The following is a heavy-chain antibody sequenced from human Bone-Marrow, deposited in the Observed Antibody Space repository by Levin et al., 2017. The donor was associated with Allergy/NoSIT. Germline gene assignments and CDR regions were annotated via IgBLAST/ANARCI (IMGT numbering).Heavy chain of an antibody. CDR1: GFTFSSFS. D-gene: IGHD6-13*01. J-gene: IGHJ4*02. V-gene: IGHV3-21*01. Sequence: PGGSLRLSCAASGFTFSSFSMNWVRQAPGKGLEWVSYISSTSTFTYYADSVKGRSTVSRDNADDSLYLQMHSLRAEDTAVYYCARDGVAAAGSPFYFDYWGLGTLVTVSS. CDR2: ISSTSTFT. CDR3: ARDGVAAAGSPFYFDY.